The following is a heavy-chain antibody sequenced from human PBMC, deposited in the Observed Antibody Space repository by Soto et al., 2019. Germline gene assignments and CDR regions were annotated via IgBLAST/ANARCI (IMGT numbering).Heavy chain of an antibody. J-gene: IGHJ1*01. CDR3: AREDESSGSAGTFQH. V-gene: IGHV3-30-3*01. Sequence: QVQLVESGGDVVQPGRSLRLSCTVSGFTLSTRVIHWVRQAPDKGLEWVALTAPDGNKEYADSVRDRFTISRDDSKNNVNLEMNSLRPEDTALYFCAREDESSGSAGTFQHWGQGTPVTVS. D-gene: IGHD3-22*01. CDR1: GFTLSTRV. CDR2: TAPDGNK.